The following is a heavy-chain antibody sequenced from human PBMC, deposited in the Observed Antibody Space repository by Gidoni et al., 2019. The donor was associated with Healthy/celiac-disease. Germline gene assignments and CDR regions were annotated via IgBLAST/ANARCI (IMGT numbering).Heavy chain of an antibody. CDR1: GFTFSSYA. CDR2: ISGSGGST. J-gene: IGHJ4*02. V-gene: IGHV3-23*01. Sequence: EVQLLESGGGLVQPGGSLRLSCAASGFTFSSYAMSWVRQAPGKGLEWVSAISGSGGSTYYADAVKGRFTISRDNSKNTLYLQMNSLRAEDTAVYYCAKDVESGYYYDSSGYYHFDYWGQGTLVTVSS. D-gene: IGHD3-22*01. CDR3: AKDVESGYYYDSSGYYHFDY.